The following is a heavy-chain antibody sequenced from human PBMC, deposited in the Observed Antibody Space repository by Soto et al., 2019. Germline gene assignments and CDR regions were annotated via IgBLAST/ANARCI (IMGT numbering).Heavy chain of an antibody. CDR2: IYWDDDK. J-gene: IGHJ4*02. CDR3: AHRVLRTVFGLVTTTAIYFDF. CDR1: GFSLTTSGVG. V-gene: IGHV2-5*02. Sequence: QITLNESGPTVVRPTETLTLTCRFSGFSLTTSGVGVGWIRQSPGKAPEWLVLIYWDDDKRYSASLKSRLTITKDTSKNQVVLTVSDLDPTDTATYYCAHRVLRTVFGLVTTTAIYFDFWGQGTPVAVCS. D-gene: IGHD3-3*01.